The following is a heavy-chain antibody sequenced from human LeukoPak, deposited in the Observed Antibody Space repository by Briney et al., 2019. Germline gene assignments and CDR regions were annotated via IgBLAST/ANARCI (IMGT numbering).Heavy chain of an antibody. Sequence: SGTLSLTCAVYGGSFSGYYWSWIRQPPGKGLEWIGEINHSGSTNYNPSLKSRVTISVDTSKNQFSLKLSSVTAADTAVYYCARIGDTAMAYAFDIWGQGTMVTVSS. D-gene: IGHD5-18*01. CDR1: GGSFSGYY. J-gene: IGHJ3*02. V-gene: IGHV4-34*01. CDR2: INHSGST. CDR3: ARIGDTAMAYAFDI.